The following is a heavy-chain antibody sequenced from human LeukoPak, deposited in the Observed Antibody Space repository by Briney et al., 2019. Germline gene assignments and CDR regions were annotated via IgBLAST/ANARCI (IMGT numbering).Heavy chain of an antibody. CDR3: ARGGDWNYKYAMDV. CDR1: GYTFTNYY. CDR2: INPTGTGT. D-gene: IGHD1-7*01. Sequence: ASVKVSCKASGYTFTNYYMHWVRQAPGQGLEWMGLINPTGTGTNYAQKFRGRVTLTRDTSTTTVYMELSSLRSEDTAVYYCARGGDWNYKYAMDVWGQGTTVTVSS. J-gene: IGHJ6*02. V-gene: IGHV1-46*01.